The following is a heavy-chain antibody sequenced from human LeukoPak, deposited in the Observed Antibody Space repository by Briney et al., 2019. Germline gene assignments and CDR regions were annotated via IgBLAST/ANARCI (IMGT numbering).Heavy chain of an antibody. CDR1: GGSFSGYY. D-gene: IGHD6-19*01. J-gene: IGHJ6*02. CDR2: IYHSGST. Sequence: PSETLPLTCAVYGGSFSGYYWSWIRQPPGKGLEWIGYIYHSGSTYFNPSLKSRVTISVDRSKNQFSLKLSSVTAADTAVYYCARGNGGWPFSYYYGMDVWGQGTTVTVSS. CDR3: ARGNGGWPFSYYYGMDV. V-gene: IGHV4-34*01.